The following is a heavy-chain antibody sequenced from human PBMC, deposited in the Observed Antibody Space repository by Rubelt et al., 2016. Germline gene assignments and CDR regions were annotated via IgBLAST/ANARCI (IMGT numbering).Heavy chain of an antibody. CDR3: AREVVRGVRGYGMDV. CDR1: GFTFSSYD. J-gene: IGHJ6*02. D-gene: IGHD3-10*01. CDR2: IGTAGDT. V-gene: IGHV3-13*01. Sequence: EVQLVESGGGLVQPGGSLRLSCAASGFTFSSYDMHWVRKATGKGLEWVSAIGTAGDTYYQGSVKGRFPISKENAKNSLYLQMNSRRAVDTAVYYCAREVVRGVRGYGMDVWGQGTTVTVSS.